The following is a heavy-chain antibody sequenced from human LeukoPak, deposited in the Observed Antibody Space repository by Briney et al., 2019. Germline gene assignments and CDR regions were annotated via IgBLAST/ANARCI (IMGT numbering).Heavy chain of an antibody. CDR1: GYTFTSYG. D-gene: IGHD2-15*01. CDR2: ISAYNGNT. Sequence: GASVKVSCKASGYTFTSYGISWVRQAPGQGLEWMGWISAYNGNTNYAQKLQGRVTMTTDTSTSTAYMELRSLRSDDTAVYYCARTLLYCSGGSCYGYYFDYWGQGTLVTVSS. J-gene: IGHJ4*02. CDR3: ARTLLYCSGGSCYGYYFDY. V-gene: IGHV1-18*01.